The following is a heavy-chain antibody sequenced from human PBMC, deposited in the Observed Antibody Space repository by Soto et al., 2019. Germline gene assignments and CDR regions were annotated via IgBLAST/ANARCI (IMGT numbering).Heavy chain of an antibody. CDR1: GFTFSSYG. CDR2: ISYDGSNK. J-gene: IGHJ6*02. D-gene: IGHD3-3*01. V-gene: IGHV3-30*18. Sequence: QVQLVESGGGVVQPGRSLRLSCAASGFTFSSYGMHWVRQAPGKGLEWVAAISYDGSNKYYADSVKGRFTISRDNSKNTLYLQMNSLRAEDTAVYYCAKLPAYYDFWSGYLYYYYGMDVWGQGTTVTVSS. CDR3: AKLPAYYDFWSGYLYYYYGMDV.